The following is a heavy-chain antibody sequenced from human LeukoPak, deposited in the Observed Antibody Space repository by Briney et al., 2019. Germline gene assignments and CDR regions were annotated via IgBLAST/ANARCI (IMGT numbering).Heavy chain of an antibody. J-gene: IGHJ6*03. CDR2: IYPGDSDT. Sequence: GESLKTSCKGSGYSFTSYWIGWVRQMPGKGLEWMGIIYPGDSDTRYSPSFQGQVTISADKSISTAYLQWSSLKASDTAMYYCARLPRRSGSYHYYYMDVWGKGTTVTVSS. D-gene: IGHD1-26*01. V-gene: IGHV5-51*01. CDR3: ARLPRRSGSYHYYYMDV. CDR1: GYSFTSYW.